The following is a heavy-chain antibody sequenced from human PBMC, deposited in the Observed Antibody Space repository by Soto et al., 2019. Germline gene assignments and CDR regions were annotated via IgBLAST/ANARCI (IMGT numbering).Heavy chain of an antibody. D-gene: IGHD1-26*01. V-gene: IGHV4-34*01. CDR2: INHSGST. J-gene: IGHJ4*02. CDR3: ARAVGPRTYYFDE. Sequence: SETLSLTCAVYGGSFSGYYWSWIRQPPGKGLEWIGEINHSGSTNYNPSLKSRVTISVDTSKNQFSLKLSSVTAADTAVYYCARAVGPRTYYFDEWGQGTLVTVSS. CDR1: GGSFSGYY.